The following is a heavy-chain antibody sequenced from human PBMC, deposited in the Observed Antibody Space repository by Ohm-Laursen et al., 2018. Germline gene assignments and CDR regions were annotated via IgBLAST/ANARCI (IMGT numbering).Heavy chain of an antibody. Sequence: ASVKVSCKASGYTFTSYDINWVRQATGQGLERMGWMNPNSGNTGYAQKFQGRVTMTRNTSISTAYMELSSLRSEDTALYYCAKDTTGYDFWSGYLYDIWGQGTMVTVSS. CDR3: AKDTTGYDFWSGYLYDI. J-gene: IGHJ3*02. D-gene: IGHD3-3*01. V-gene: IGHV1-8*01. CDR2: MNPNSGNT. CDR1: GYTFTSYD.